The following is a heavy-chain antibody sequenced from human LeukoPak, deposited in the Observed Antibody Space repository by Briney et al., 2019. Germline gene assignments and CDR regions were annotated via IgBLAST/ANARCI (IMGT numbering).Heavy chain of an antibody. CDR2: ISAYNGNT. CDR1: GYTFTSYG. Sequence: VASVKVSCKASGYTFTSYGIGWVRQAPGQGLEWMGWISAYNGNTNYAQKLQGRVTMTTDTSTSTAYMELRSLRSDDTAVYYCARELRGILWFGDLGAFDIWGQGTMVTVSS. J-gene: IGHJ3*02. D-gene: IGHD3-10*01. CDR3: ARELRGILWFGDLGAFDI. V-gene: IGHV1-18*01.